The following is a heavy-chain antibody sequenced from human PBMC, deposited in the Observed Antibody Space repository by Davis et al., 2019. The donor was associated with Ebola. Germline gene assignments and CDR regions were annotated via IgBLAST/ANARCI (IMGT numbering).Heavy chain of an antibody. CDR2: IYRDGRM. Sequence: GESLKISCAASGFSVSDKYMSWVRQAPGKGLEWVSVIYRDGRMYHADSVKGRFIISRDNAKNSLYLQMNSLRDDDTAMYYCARGRYFDWVDAFDIWGQGTMVSVSS. J-gene: IGHJ3*02. CDR1: GFSVSDKY. CDR3: ARGRYFDWVDAFDI. D-gene: IGHD3-9*01. V-gene: IGHV3-66*01.